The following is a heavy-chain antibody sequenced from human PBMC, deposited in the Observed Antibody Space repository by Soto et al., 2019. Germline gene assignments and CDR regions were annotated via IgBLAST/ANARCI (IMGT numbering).Heavy chain of an antibody. J-gene: IGHJ6*01. CDR3: ARDRAASRIRARDYYDARVV. Sequence: QVQLVQSGAEVKKPGASVKVSCKASGYTFITYGISLVRQAPGQGLEWMVWISSYNGNTNYAQKLQGRVTMTTYTSTLCAEIELGILRSDDTAVYYCARDRAASRIRARDYYDARVVWGPGTTVSVSS. D-gene: IGHD2-15*01. CDR1: GYTFITYG. CDR2: ISSYNGNT. V-gene: IGHV1-18*01.